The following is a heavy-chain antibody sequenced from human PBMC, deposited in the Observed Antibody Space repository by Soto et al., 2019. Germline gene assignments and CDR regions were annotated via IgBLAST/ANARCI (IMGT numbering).Heavy chain of an antibody. CDR3: ARETGENWTYEAH. J-gene: IGHJ1*01. D-gene: IGHD1-7*01. CDR2: ITINGNT. CDR1: GAYISDFS. Sequence: SEPLSLTCRVSGAYISDFSWSWIRQPAGKGLEWIGRITINGNTQKNPSFKSRVTMSIDTSRNRFSLNLQSATAADTALYYCARETGENWTYEAHWGPGTLVTVSS. V-gene: IGHV4-4*07.